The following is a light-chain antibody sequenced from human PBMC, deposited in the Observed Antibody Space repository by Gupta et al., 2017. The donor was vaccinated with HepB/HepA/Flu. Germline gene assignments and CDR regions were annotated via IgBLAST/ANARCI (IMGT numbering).Light chain of an antibody. CDR1: SSNIGRNY. V-gene: IGLV1-47*01. CDR2: RNN. Sequence: QSVLTQTRSESGNPGQRVTLSCSGRSSNIGRNYVYWYQQRPGTAPNLLISRNNQPPSAVPDRFSGSKSGTSASLAISGHQSEEEADYYCAACDDRLSYVVFGGGTKLTVL. CDR3: AACDDRLSYVV. J-gene: IGLJ2*01.